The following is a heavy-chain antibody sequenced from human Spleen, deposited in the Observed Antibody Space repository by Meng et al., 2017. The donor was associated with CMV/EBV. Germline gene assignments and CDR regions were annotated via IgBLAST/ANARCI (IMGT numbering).Heavy chain of an antibody. CDR1: GFTFSDYY. J-gene: IGHJ4*02. D-gene: IGHD4-17*01. CDR2: ISSSGNTI. V-gene: IGHV3-11*01. CDR3: VREDYGDYFFDT. Sequence: GESLKISCAASGFTFSDYYMSWIRQAPGKGLEWHSYISSSGNTIHYADSVKGRFIISRDTPKNSVYLQMNSLRAEDTAVYYCVREDYGDYFFDTWGQGTLVTVSS.